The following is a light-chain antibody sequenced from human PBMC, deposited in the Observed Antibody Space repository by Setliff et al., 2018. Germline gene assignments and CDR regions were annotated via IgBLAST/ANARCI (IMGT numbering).Light chain of an antibody. V-gene: IGLV2-8*01. Sequence: QSALTQPPSASGSPGQSVTISCTGTSSDVGGYNYVSWYQQHPGKAPKLMIYEVSXXXSGXPXXXXXXXSXNTASLTVSGLQAEDEADYYCSSYAGSSTRVFGTGTKVTVL. CDR2: EVS. J-gene: IGLJ1*01. CDR3: SSYAGSSTRV. CDR1: SSDVGGYNY.